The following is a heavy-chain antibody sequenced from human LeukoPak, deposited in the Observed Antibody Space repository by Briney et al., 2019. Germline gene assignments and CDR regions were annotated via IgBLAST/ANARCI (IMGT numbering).Heavy chain of an antibody. J-gene: IGHJ5*02. CDR2: MYNSGIT. D-gene: IGHD2-2*02. CDR1: GVSISSYY. Sequence: SETLSLTCTVSGVSISSYYWSWIRQPPGRGLEWIGCMYNSGITNYNPSLKSRVTISVDTSKNQFSLRLRSVTAADTAVYYCARDSSAIADNWFDPWGQGTLVTVSS. V-gene: IGHV4-59*01. CDR3: ARDSSAIADNWFDP.